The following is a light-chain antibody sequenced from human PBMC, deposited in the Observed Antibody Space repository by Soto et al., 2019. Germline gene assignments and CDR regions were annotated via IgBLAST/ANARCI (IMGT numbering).Light chain of an antibody. CDR1: QSIDNY. V-gene: IGKV1-39*01. J-gene: IGKJ4*01. CDR2: GAT. CDR3: QQTYTTPHT. Sequence: DIRVTQSPSSLSASVGDRVTISCRTSQSIDNYLQWYQQKPGKAPSLLISGATNLQSGVPSYFSGSGSGTDFTLTITTLQPDDLGTYFCQQTYTTPHTFGGGTKVDIK.